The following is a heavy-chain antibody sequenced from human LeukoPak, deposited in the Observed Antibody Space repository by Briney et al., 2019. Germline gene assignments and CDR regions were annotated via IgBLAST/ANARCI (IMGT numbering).Heavy chain of an antibody. CDR2: IYPGDSDT. Sequence: GESLKISCEGSGYSFTSYWIGWVRQMPGKGLEWMGIIYPGDSDTRYSPSFQGQVTISADKSISTAYLQWSSLKASDTAMYYCARGRGIAAAGFSYFDYWGQGTLVTVSS. CDR1: GYSFTSYW. J-gene: IGHJ4*02. V-gene: IGHV5-51*01. D-gene: IGHD6-13*01. CDR3: ARGRGIAAAGFSYFDY.